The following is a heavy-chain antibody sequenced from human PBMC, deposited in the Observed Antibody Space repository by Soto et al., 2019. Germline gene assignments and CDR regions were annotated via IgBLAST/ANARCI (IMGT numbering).Heavy chain of an antibody. CDR3: ARGGVSTRTFDY. D-gene: IGHD3-3*01. CDR2: IYPSDSDT. CDR1: GYNFAGYW. V-gene: IGHV5-51*01. J-gene: IGHJ4*02. Sequence: PGESLKISCKGSGYNFAGYWIAWARQMPGKGLELMGIIYPSDSDTRYRPSFQGQVTISADKSISSAYLQWSSLRASDTAMYYCARGGVSTRTFDYWGQGTPVT.